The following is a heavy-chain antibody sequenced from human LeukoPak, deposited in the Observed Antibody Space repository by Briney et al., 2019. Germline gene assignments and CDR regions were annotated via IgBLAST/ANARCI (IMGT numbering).Heavy chain of an antibody. CDR1: GGTFSSYA. D-gene: IGHD3-22*01. CDR2: IIPIFGTA. J-gene: IGHJ3*02. V-gene: IGHV1-69*05. Sequence: SVKVSCKASGGTFSSYAISWVRQAPGQGLEWMGGIIPIFGTANYAQKFQGRVTITRNTSISTAYMELSSLRSEDTAVYYCARSRSTDTYYYDSSGYYNDAFDIWGQGTMVTVSS. CDR3: ARSRSTDTYYYDSSGYYNDAFDI.